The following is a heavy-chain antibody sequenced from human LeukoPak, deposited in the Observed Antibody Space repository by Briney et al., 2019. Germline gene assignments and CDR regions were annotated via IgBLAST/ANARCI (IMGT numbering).Heavy chain of an antibody. V-gene: IGHV4-34*01. Sequence: PSETLSLTCAVYGGSFSGYYWSWIRQPPGKGLEWIGEINHSGSTNYNPSLKSRFTISVDTSKNQFSLKLTSVTAADTAVYYCARSSGYISYWGQGTLVTVSS. CDR2: INHSGST. CDR1: GGSFSGYY. J-gene: IGHJ4*02. CDR3: ARSSGYISY. D-gene: IGHD3-22*01.